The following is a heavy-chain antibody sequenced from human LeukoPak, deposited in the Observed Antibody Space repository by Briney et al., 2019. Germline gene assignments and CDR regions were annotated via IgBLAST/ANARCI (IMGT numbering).Heavy chain of an antibody. V-gene: IGHV4-39*01. CDR1: GGSISISSYY. CDR3: ARPYDSSGSSYDAFDI. Sequence: PSETLSLTCTVSGGSISISSYYWGWIRQPPGKGLEWIGSIYYSGSTYYNPSLKSRVTISVDTSKNQFSLKLSSVTAADTAVYYCARPYDSSGSSYDAFDIWGQGTMVTVSS. CDR2: IYYSGST. D-gene: IGHD3-22*01. J-gene: IGHJ3*02.